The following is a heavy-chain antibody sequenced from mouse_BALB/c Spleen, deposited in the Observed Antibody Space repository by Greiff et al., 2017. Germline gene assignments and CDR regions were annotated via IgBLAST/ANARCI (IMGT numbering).Heavy chain of an antibody. CDR3: TRNYYGSTLYYAMDY. V-gene: IGHV1-69*02. D-gene: IGHD1-1*01. CDR1: GYTFTSYW. CDR2: IYPSDSYT. J-gene: IGHJ4*01. Sequence: QVQLQQPGAELVRPGASVKLSCKASGYTFTSYWINWVKQRPGQGLEWIGNIYPSDSYTNYNQKFKDKATLTVDKSSSTAYMQLSSPTSEDSAVYYCTRNYYGSTLYYAMDYWGQGTSVTVSS.